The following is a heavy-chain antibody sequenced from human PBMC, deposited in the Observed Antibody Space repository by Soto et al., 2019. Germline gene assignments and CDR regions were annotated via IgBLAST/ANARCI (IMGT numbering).Heavy chain of an antibody. CDR3: ASRGGSYRYEFAY. Sequence: GGSLRLSCAASRFTFSSYAMHWVRQAPGKGLEWVAVISYDGSNKYYADSVKGRFTISRDNSKNTLYLQMNSLRAEDTAVYYCASRGGSYRYEFAYWGQEPWSPSPQ. V-gene: IGHV3-30-3*01. CDR2: ISYDGSNK. J-gene: IGHJ4*01. D-gene: IGHD3-16*02. CDR1: RFTFSSYA.